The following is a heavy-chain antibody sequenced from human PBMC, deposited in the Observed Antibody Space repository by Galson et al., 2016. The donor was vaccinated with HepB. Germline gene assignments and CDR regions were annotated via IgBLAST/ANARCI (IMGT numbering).Heavy chain of an antibody. V-gene: IGHV3-13*01. CDR1: GFTFSNYD. CDR3: VREDYDGSGSFDL. CDR2: ISTGGNT. Sequence: SLRLSCAVSGFTFSNYDMHWVRQVPGKGLEWISLISTGGNTDYAGSVKGRFTIPRENVTSSLYLQMDSLRAGDTAMYYCVREDYDGSGSFDLWGRGTLVTVSS. J-gene: IGHJ2*01. D-gene: IGHD3-10*01.